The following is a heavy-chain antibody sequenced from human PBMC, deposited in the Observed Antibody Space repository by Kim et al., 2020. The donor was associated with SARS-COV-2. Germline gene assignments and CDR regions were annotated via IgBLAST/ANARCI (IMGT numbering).Heavy chain of an antibody. J-gene: IGHJ4*02. CDR3: ARIHCSSTSCVDY. D-gene: IGHD2-2*01. V-gene: IGHV1-69*04. CDR1: GGTFSSYA. Sequence: SVKVSCKASGGTFSSYAISWVRQAPGQGLEWMGRIIPILGIANYAQKFQGRVTITADKSTSTAYMELSSLRSEDTAVYYCARIHCSSTSCVDYWGQGTLVTVSS. CDR2: IIPILGIA.